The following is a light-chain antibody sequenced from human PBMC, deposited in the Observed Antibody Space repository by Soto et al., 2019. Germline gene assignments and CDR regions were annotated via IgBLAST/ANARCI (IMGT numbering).Light chain of an antibody. CDR1: QSVSSH. CDR2: GAS. V-gene: IGKV3-15*01. J-gene: IGKJ1*01. CDR3: QQYDNRPGT. Sequence: EIVMTQSPATLSVCPGERATLSCRASQSVSSHLAWYQHKPGQPPRLLLYGASIRLSGIPARFSGSGSGTEFTLTINSLQSEDFAVYYCQQYDNRPGTFGQGTKVEIK.